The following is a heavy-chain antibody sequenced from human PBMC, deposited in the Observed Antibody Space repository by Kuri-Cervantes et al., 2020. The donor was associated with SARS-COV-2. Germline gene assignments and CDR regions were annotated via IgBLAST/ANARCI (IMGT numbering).Heavy chain of an antibody. CDR1: GFTFSRYW. Sequence: GESLKISCAASGFTFSRYWMHWVRQAPGKGLVWVSRINSDGSSTTYADSVKGRFTISRDNAKNTLFLQMNSLRAEDTAVYYCVRDGDHWNFDYWGQGTLVTVSS. V-gene: IGHV3-74*01. J-gene: IGHJ4*02. CDR3: VRDGDHWNFDY. CDR2: INSDGSST. D-gene: IGHD1-1*01.